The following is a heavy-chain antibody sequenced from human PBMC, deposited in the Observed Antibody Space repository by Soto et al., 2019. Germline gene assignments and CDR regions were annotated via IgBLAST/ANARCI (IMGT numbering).Heavy chain of an antibody. CDR3: AKDPPPFIVVVVEDP. CDR2: ISSNSNYK. Sequence: GGSLRLSCAASGFTLSNYSMSWVRQTPGKGLEWVSSISSNSNYKYYVDSVKVRFTISRDNAKSSLYLQMNSLRAEDTAVYYCAKDPPPFIVVVVEDPWGQGTLVTVSS. D-gene: IGHD2-15*01. J-gene: IGHJ5*02. V-gene: IGHV3-21*04. CDR1: GFTLSNYS.